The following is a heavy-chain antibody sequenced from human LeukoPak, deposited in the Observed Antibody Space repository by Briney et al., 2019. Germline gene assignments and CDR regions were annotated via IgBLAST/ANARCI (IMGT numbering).Heavy chain of an antibody. CDR1: GGSISSSSYY. CDR2: IYYSGST. V-gene: IGHV4-39*07. J-gene: IGHJ5*02. Sequence: SETLSLTCTVSGGSISSSSYYWGWIRQPPGKGLEWIGSIYYSGSTNYNPSLKSRVTISVDTSKNQFSLKLSSVTAADTAVYYCARRRVVRGAGFDPWGQGTLVTVSS. D-gene: IGHD3-10*01. CDR3: ARRRVVRGAGFDP.